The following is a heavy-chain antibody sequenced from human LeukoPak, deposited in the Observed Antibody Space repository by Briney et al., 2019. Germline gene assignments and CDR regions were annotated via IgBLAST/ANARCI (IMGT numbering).Heavy chain of an antibody. D-gene: IGHD6-19*01. CDR1: GYSISSGYY. Sequence: SETLSLTCTVSGYSISSGYYWGWIRQPPGKGLEWIGSIYHSGRTFYNPSLKSRVTISVDTSKNQFSLKLSSVTAADTAVYYCATSSGWYGSFDYWGQGTLVTVSS. J-gene: IGHJ4*02. CDR2: IYHSGRT. V-gene: IGHV4-38-2*02. CDR3: ATSSGWYGSFDY.